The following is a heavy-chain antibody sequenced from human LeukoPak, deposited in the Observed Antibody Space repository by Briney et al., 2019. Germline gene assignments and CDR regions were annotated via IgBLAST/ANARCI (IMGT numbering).Heavy chain of an antibody. V-gene: IGHV1-24*01. CDR3: AKVSNPYYYDSSGPIDY. CDR1: GYTLTELS. Sequence: GASVKVSCKVSGYTLTELSMHWVRQAPGKGLEWMGGFDPEDGETIYAQKFQGRVTMTEDTSTDTAYMELSSLRSEDTALYYCAKVSNPYYYDSSGPIDYWGQGTLVTVSS. CDR2: FDPEDGET. J-gene: IGHJ4*02. D-gene: IGHD3-22*01.